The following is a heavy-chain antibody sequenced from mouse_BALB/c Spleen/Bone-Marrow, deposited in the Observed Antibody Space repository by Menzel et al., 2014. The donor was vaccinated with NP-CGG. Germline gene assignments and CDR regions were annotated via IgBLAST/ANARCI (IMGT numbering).Heavy chain of an antibody. CDR3: ARGGTRYYFDY. J-gene: IGHJ2*01. Sequence: QVQLQQSGAEVARPGASVKMSCKASGYTFTYYTMQWVKQRTGQGLEWTGYINPSSGSANYNQNFKGKATLTADKSSSTAYMQLTSLTSEDSAVYYCARGGTRYYFDYWGQGTTLTVSS. CDR1: GYTFTYYT. V-gene: IGHV1-4*01. D-gene: IGHD3-3*01. CDR2: INPSSGSA.